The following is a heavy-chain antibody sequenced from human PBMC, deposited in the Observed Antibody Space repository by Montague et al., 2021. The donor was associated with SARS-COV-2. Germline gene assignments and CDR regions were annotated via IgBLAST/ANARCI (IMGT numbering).Heavy chain of an antibody. CDR3: ARASLIKARIAVAGTTVY. CDR1: GFTFSSYA. CDR2: IDDNT. D-gene: IGHD6-19*01. J-gene: IGHJ4*02. Sequence: SLRLSCAASGFTFSSYAMSWVRQAPGKGLEWVSVIDDNTYYADSVKGRFTISRDNSKNTLYLQMNSLRAEDTAVYYCARASLIKARIAVAGTTVYWGQGTLVTISS. V-gene: IGHV3-23*01.